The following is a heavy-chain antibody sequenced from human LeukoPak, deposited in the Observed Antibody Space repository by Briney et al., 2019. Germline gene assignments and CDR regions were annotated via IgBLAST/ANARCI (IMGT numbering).Heavy chain of an antibody. D-gene: IGHD3-10*01. CDR3: AKEAYGSGSYLDREFDY. V-gene: IGHV1-8*01. J-gene: IGHJ4*02. CDR1: GYTFTSYD. Sequence: ASVKVSCKASGYTFTSYDINWVRQATGQGLEWMGWMNPNSGNTGYAQKFQGRVTMTRNTSISTAYMELSSLRAEDTALYYCAKEAYGSGSYLDREFDYWGQGTLVTVSS. CDR2: MNPNSGNT.